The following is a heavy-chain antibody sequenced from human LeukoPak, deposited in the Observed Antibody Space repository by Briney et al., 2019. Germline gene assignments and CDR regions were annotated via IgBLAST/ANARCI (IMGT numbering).Heavy chain of an antibody. CDR1: GYSFTSYW. V-gene: IGHV5-51*01. D-gene: IGHD3-22*01. Sequence: GESLKISCKGSGYSFTSYWIGWVRQLPGRGLEWMGTIYPGDSDTRYNPSLQGQVTISADKSINTAYLQWSSLKASDTAMYYCARRPNYYDSSGNYYFDYWGQGTLVTVSS. J-gene: IGHJ4*02. CDR2: IYPGDSDT. CDR3: ARRPNYYDSSGNYYFDY.